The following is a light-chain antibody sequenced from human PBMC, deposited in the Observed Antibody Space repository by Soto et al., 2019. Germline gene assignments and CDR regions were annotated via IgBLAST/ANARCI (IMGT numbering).Light chain of an antibody. V-gene: IGLV1-51*01. J-gene: IGLJ3*02. CDR2: DND. CDR1: SSNMGNNF. Sequence: SVLPKPPQVSAPPGQKVPISCSGSSSNMGNNFVSWFQQVPGTAPKLLIYDNDKRPSEIPARFSASRSGTSATLVITGLQAGDEADYYCGTSDSSLSAGVFGGGTKLTVL. CDR3: GTSDSSLSAGV.